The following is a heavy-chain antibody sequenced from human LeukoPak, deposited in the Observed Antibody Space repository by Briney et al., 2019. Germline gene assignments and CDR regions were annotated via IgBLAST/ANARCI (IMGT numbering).Heavy chain of an antibody. CDR1: GFPFSDAW. D-gene: IGHD3-10*02. V-gene: IGHV3-7*01. CDR3: ARAVDVADY. CDR2: IKEDGSAK. Sequence: GGSLRLSCAASGFPFSDAWMSWVRQAPGKGLEWVANIKEDGSAKFYADSVKGRFTISRDNAKNSVFLQMNSLTHDDTAVYYCARAVDVADYWGQGTLVTVSS. J-gene: IGHJ4*02.